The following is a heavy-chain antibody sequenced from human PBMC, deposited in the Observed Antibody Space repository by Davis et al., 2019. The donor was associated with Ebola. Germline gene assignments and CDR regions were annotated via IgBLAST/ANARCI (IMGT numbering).Heavy chain of an antibody. CDR3: AKDLLGGEKYDFWSGWYFDY. D-gene: IGHD3-3*01. CDR2: ISGSGGST. CDR1: GFTFSSYA. V-gene: IGHV3-23*01. J-gene: IGHJ4*02. Sequence: GESLKISCAASGFTFSSYAMSWVRQAPGKGLEWVSAISGSGGSTYYADSVKGRFTISRDNSKNTLYLQMNSLRAEDTAVYYCAKDLLGGEKYDFWSGWYFDYWGQGTLVTVSS.